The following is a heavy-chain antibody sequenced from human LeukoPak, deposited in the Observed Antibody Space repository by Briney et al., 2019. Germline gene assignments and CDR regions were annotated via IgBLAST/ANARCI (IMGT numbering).Heavy chain of an antibody. V-gene: IGHV3-30*02. J-gene: IGHJ4*02. CDR1: GFTFSNYG. D-gene: IGHD3-22*01. CDR3: ARVIGYYDSSGYPGY. Sequence: GGSLRLSCAASGFTFSNYGMHWVRQAPGKGLEWVAFIRYDGIEKYYADSVKGRFTISRDNSKNTLYLQMNSLRAEDTAVYYCARVIGYYDSSGYPGYWGQGTLVTVSS. CDR2: IRYDGIEK.